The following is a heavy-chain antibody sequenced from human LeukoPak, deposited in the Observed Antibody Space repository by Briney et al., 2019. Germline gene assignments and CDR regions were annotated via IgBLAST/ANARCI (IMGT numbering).Heavy chain of an antibody. V-gene: IGHV3-53*01. CDR2: LYSGSST. CDR3: ARVADHFHWYLDL. CDR1: GFTFSSYS. J-gene: IGHJ2*01. Sequence: GGSLRLSCAASGFTFSSYSMNWVRQAPGKGLEWVSILYSGSSTYYADSVEGRFIVSRDSSKNTLSLQMNDLRAEDTAVYYCARVADHFHWYLDLWGRGTLVTVSS. D-gene: IGHD3-3*02.